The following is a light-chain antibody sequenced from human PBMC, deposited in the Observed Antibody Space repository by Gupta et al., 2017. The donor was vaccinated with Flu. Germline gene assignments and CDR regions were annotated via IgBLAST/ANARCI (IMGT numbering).Light chain of an antibody. CDR3: QQYVSSPWT. J-gene: IGKJ1*01. CDR2: GAS. Sequence: GPPSLSPGERATLSCRASQSASSAYLAWYQQTPGQAPRLLLYGASGRATGIPDRFSVSGSGTDFTLTISRLEPEDFAVYHCQQYVSSPWTFGQGTKVEIK. CDR1: QSASSAY. V-gene: IGKV3-20*01.